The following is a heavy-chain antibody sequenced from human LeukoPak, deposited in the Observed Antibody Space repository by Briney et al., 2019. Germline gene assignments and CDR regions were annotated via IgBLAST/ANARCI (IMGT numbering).Heavy chain of an antibody. Sequence: PSETLSLTCTVSGGSISSTTYYWGWIRQSPGKGLEWIGSVHYSGGSYYNPSLKSRVTISVDTSKNQFSLKLSSVTAADTAVYYCARASGSYFSYYYYGMDVWGQGTTVTVSS. CDR3: ARASGSYFSYYYYGMDV. CDR2: VHYSGGS. CDR1: GGSISSTTYY. V-gene: IGHV4-39*07. J-gene: IGHJ6*02. D-gene: IGHD1-26*01.